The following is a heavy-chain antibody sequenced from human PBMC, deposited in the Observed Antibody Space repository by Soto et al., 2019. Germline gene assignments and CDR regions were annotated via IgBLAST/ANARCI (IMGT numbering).Heavy chain of an antibody. D-gene: IGHD1-26*01. CDR3: ASTRGVGATFAGAFDI. V-gene: IGHV3-53*02. J-gene: IGHJ3*02. Sequence: EVQLVETGGGLIQPGGSLRLSCAASGFTVSSNYMSWVRQAPGKGLEWVSVIYSGGSTYYADSVKVRFTISRDNSKNTLYLQMNSLRAEDTAVYYCASTRGVGATFAGAFDIWGQGTMVTVSS. CDR1: GFTVSSNY. CDR2: IYSGGST.